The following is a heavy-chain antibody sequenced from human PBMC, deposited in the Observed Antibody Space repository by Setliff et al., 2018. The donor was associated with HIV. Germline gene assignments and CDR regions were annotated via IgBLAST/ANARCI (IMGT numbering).Heavy chain of an antibody. CDR3: ARAPYRSGWYGVDY. D-gene: IGHD6-19*01. CDR1: GYTFTSYG. Sequence: ASVKVSCKASGYTFTSYGISWVRQAPGQGLEWMGWMSPNSGGANYAQKLQGRVTLTWDTSTSTVYMELTTLRSEDTAFYYCARAPYRSGWYGVDYWGRGTLVTVSS. J-gene: IGHJ4*02. V-gene: IGHV1-18*01. CDR2: MSPNSGGA.